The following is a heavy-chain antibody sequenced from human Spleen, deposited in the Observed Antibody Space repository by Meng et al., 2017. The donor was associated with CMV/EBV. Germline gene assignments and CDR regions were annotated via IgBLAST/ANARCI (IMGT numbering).Heavy chain of an antibody. V-gene: IGHV3-21*01. CDR3: ATGNGTTMGDY. J-gene: IGHJ4*02. CDR1: GFTFSSLD. D-gene: IGHD1-7*01. CDR2: ITKTGSHT. Sequence: SCAASGFTFSSLDFNWVRRAPGKGLEWVSSITKTGSHTFYADSLKGRFTISRDNAKNSLYLQMNSLRAEDTAIYYCATGNGTTMGDYWGQGTLVTVSS.